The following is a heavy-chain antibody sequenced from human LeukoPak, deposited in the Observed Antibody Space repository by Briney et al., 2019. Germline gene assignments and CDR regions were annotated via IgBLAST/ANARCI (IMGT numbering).Heavy chain of an antibody. CDR3: ARTLYDFWSGVADAFDI. J-gene: IGHJ3*02. V-gene: IGHV4-34*01. CDR1: GGSFSGYY. D-gene: IGHD3-3*01. CDR2: INHSGST. Sequence: SETLSLTCAVYGGSFSGYYWSWIRQPPGKGLEWIGEINHSGSTNYNPSLKSRVTISVDTSKNQFSLKLSSVTAADTAVYYCARTLYDFWSGVADAFDIWGQGTMVTVSS.